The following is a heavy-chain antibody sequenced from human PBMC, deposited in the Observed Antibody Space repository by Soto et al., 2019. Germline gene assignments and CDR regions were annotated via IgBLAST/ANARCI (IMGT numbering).Heavy chain of an antibody. Sequence: QVQLVESGGGVVQPGRSLRLSCAASGFTFSSYGMHWVRQAPGKGLEWVAVIWYDGSNKYYADSVKGRFTISRDNSKNTLYLQMNSLRAEDTAVYYCARDKRWFGDAFDIWGKGTMVTVSS. V-gene: IGHV3-33*01. J-gene: IGHJ3*02. CDR2: IWYDGSNK. CDR3: ARDKRWFGDAFDI. D-gene: IGHD3-10*01. CDR1: GFTFSSYG.